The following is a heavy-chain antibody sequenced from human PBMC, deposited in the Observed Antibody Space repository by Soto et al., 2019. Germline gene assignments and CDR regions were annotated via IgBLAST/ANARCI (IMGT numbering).Heavy chain of an antibody. D-gene: IGHD2-15*01. CDR3: ATRWYFDY. CDR2: ISAYNGNT. CDR1: GYTFTSYG. J-gene: IGHJ4*02. V-gene: IGHV1-18*01. Sequence: QVPLVQSGAEVKKPGASVKVSCKASGYTFTSYGISWLRQAPGQGLEWMGWISAYNGNTNYSQKLQGRVTMTTDTSTRTAYMDLRSLRSDDTAVYDCATRWYFDYWGQGTRVTVSS.